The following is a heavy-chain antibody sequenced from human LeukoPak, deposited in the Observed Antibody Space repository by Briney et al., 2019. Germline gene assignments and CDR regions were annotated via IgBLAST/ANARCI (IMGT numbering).Heavy chain of an antibody. J-gene: IGHJ4*02. CDR3: AKESDSGYHTEGPKN. CDR1: GFVLSDYG. D-gene: IGHD5-12*01. V-gene: IGHV3-30*02. CDR2: VRNDGSNE. Sequence: GGSLRLSCAASGFVLSDYGMHWVRQAPGKGLEWVAFVRNDGSNEYYVGSVKGRFTISRDKSKNTLYLQMNSLRAEDTAVYSCAKESDSGYHTEGPKNWGLGTLVTVSS.